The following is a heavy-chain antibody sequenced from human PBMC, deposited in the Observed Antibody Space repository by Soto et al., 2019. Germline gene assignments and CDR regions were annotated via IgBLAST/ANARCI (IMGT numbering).Heavy chain of an antibody. V-gene: IGHV1-69*01. CDR2: IIPIFGTA. CDR3: ARAYYGEGSFDY. J-gene: IGHJ4*02. Sequence: ASVKVSCKASGGTFSSYAISWVRQAPGQGLEWMGGIIPIFGTANYAQKFQGRVTITADESTSTAYMELSSLRSEDTAVYYCARAYYGEGSFDYWGQGTLVTVSS. D-gene: IGHD4-17*01. CDR1: GGTFSSYA.